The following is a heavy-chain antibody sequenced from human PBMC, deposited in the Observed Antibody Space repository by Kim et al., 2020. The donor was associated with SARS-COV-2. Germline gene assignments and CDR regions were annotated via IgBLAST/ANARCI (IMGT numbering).Heavy chain of an antibody. D-gene: IGHD3-22*01. Sequence: GRFTISRDNSKNSLYLQMNSLRTEDTALYYCAKATHPNYYDSSDHHALDPWGQGTLVTVSS. J-gene: IGHJ5*02. V-gene: IGHV3-43*01. CDR3: AKATHPNYYDSSDHHALDP.